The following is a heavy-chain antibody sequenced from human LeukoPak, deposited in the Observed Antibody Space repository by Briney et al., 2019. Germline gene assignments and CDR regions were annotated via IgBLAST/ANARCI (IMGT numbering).Heavy chain of an antibody. CDR1: GFTFSSYW. V-gene: IGHV3-7*01. D-gene: IGHD5-18*01. J-gene: IGHJ4*02. CDR3: SRLRGYSYGYGDY. Sequence: GGSLRLSCAASGFTFSSYWMSWVRQAPGKGLEWVANIKQDGSEKYYVDSVKGRFTISRDNAKNSLYLQMNSLRGEDTAVYYCSRLRGYSYGYGDYWGQGTLVTVSS. CDR2: IKQDGSEK.